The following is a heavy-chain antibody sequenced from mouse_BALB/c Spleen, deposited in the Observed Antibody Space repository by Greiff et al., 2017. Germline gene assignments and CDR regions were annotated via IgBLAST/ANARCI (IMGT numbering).Heavy chain of an antibody. CDR3: AREGWLQRYFDV. V-gene: IGHV1-4*01. D-gene: IGHD2-3*01. J-gene: IGHJ1*01. CDR1: GYTFTSYT. Sequence: QVQLKESGAELARPGASVKMSCKASGYTFTSYTMHWVKQRPGQGLEWIGYINPSSGYTNYNQKFKDKATLTADKSSSTAYMQLSSLTSEDFAVYYCAREGWLQRYFDVWGAGTTVTVSS. CDR2: INPSSGYT.